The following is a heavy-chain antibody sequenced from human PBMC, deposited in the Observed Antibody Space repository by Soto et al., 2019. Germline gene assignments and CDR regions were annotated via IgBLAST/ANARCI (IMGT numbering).Heavy chain of an antibody. V-gene: IGHV3-48*02. Sequence: EEQLVESGGGLVQPGGSLRLACAAAGFIFSTYTLNWVRQAPGKGLEWVSYISAGSDAIYYADSVKGRFTVSRDNANNSLYCQMNRLRDEDTAVYYWARLYTTSRVGAYFRPWGQGNLVNVS. CDR2: ISAGSDAI. CDR3: ARLYTTSRVGAYFRP. J-gene: IGHJ5*02. CDR1: GFIFSTYT. D-gene: IGHD3-16*01.